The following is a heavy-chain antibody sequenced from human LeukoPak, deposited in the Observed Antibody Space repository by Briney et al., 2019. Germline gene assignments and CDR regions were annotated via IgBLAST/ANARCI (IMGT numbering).Heavy chain of an antibody. D-gene: IGHD3-10*01. Sequence: GGSLRLSCAASVFTFSSYAMHWVRHAPGKGLEYVLGISINGGSTDYADSVKGRFTISRDNSKNTVYLQMSSLRAEDTAVYYCVKESRVVRGVIMDAFDMWGQGTMVTVSS. V-gene: IGHV3-64D*06. CDR2: ISINGGST. CDR1: VFTFSSYA. J-gene: IGHJ3*02. CDR3: VKESRVVRGVIMDAFDM.